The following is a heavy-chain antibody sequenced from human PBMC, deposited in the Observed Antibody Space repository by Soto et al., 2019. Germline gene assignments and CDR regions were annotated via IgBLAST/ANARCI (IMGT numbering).Heavy chain of an antibody. D-gene: IGHD1-26*01. Sequence: GGSLRLSCAASGFTFSSYGMHWVRQAPGKGLEWVAVISYDGSNKYYADSVKGRFTISRDNSKNTLYLQMNSLRAEDTAVYYCTTDEPSGSYSSYYYYGMDVWGQGTTVTVSS. CDR3: TTDEPSGSYSSYYYYGMDV. J-gene: IGHJ6*02. V-gene: IGHV3-30*03. CDR1: GFTFSSYG. CDR2: ISYDGSNK.